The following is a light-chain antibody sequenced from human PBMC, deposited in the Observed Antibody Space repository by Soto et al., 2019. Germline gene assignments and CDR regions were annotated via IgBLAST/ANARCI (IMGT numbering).Light chain of an antibody. V-gene: IGKV3-15*01. J-gene: IGKJ2*01. Sequence: EIVMTQSPATLSVSPGERATVSCRASQSVSSNLAWYQQKPGQAPRLLIYGASTRATGIPARFSGSGSGTEFILTIGSLQSEDFAAYYCQQYNNWPRTFGQGIKLEIK. CDR3: QQYNNWPRT. CDR1: QSVSSN. CDR2: GAS.